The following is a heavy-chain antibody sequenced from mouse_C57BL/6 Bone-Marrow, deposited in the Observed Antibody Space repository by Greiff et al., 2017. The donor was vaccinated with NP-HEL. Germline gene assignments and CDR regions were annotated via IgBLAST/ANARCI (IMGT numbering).Heavy chain of an antibody. D-gene: IGHD2-4*01. Sequence: EVMLVESGGGLVHPGGSLSLSCAASGFTFTDYYMSWVRQPPGKALEWLGFIRNKANGYTTEYSSSVKGRFTISRDNNQSILYLKMNALGAEDSATYYCARSIYYDYADDPFYAMDYWGQGTSVTVSS. V-gene: IGHV7-3*01. CDR2: IRNKANGYTT. J-gene: IGHJ4*01. CDR3: ARSIYYDYADDPFYAMDY. CDR1: GFTFTDYY.